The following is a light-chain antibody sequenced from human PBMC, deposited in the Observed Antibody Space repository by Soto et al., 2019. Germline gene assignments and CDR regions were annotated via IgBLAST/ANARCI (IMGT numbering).Light chain of an antibody. Sequence: QPVLTRPPSVSGAPGQRVTISCTGSSSNIGAGYDVHWYQQLPGTAPKLLIYGNSNRPSGVPDRFSGSKSGTSASLAITGLQAEDEADYYCQSYDSSLSAYVVFGGGTKLTVL. CDR1: SSNIGAGYD. CDR3: QSYDSSLSAYVV. V-gene: IGLV1-40*01. CDR2: GNS. J-gene: IGLJ2*01.